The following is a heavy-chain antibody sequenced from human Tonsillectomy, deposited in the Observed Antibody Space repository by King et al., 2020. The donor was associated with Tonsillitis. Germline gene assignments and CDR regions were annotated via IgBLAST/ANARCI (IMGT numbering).Heavy chain of an antibody. D-gene: IGHD4-17*01. CDR3: ARDDGDYYFDY. J-gene: IGHJ4*02. CDR1: GYSISSGYY. V-gene: IGHV4-38-2*02. CDR2: IYHSGST. Sequence: VQLQESGPGLVKPSETLSLTCAVSGYSISSGYYWGWIRQPPGKGLEWIGSIYHSGSTYYKPSLKSRVTISLDTSKNHFSLKLSSVTAADTAVYYCARDDGDYYFDYWGQGTLGTVS.